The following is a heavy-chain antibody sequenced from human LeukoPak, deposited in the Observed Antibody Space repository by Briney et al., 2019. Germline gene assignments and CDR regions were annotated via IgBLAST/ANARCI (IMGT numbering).Heavy chain of an antibody. CDR1: GGTFSSYA. D-gene: IGHD3-3*01. CDR3: ARESVDFWSGYRLYYFDY. J-gene: IGHJ4*02. CDR2: IIPIFGTA. Sequence: ASVKVSCKASGGTFSSYAISWVRQAPGQGLEWMGGIIPIFGTANYAQKFQGRVTITADESTSTAYTERSSLRSEDTAVYYCARESVDFWSGYRLYYFDYWGQGTLVTVSS. V-gene: IGHV1-69*13.